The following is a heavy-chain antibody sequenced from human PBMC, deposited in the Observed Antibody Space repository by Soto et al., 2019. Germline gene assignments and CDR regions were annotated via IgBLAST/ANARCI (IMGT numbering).Heavy chain of an antibody. CDR3: VNDRIAACFAVLDY. J-gene: IGHJ4*02. Sequence: GSLRLSCSASGFTFSSYAMHWVRQAPGKGLEYVSAISSNGGSTYYADSVKGRFTISRDNSKNTLYLQMSSLRAKDTAVYYCVNDRIAACFAVLDYWGQVTLVTVSS. CDR2: ISSNGGST. D-gene: IGHD6-6*01. V-gene: IGHV3-64D*06. CDR1: GFTFSSYA.